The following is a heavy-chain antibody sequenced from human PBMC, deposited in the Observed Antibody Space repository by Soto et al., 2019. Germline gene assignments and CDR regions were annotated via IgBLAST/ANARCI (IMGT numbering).Heavy chain of an antibody. J-gene: IGHJ4*02. CDR3: ASSPPAMDAPNI. CDR1: GGSVSSYS. CDR2: VYYSGST. V-gene: IGHV4-59*02. D-gene: IGHD5-18*01. Sequence: PSETLSLTCTVSGGSVSSYSWTWVRQPPGKGLEWIGYVYYSGSTHYNPSLKSRVTISLDTSKNQFSLKLTSVTAADTAMYFCASSPPAMDAPNIWGQGTLVTVSS.